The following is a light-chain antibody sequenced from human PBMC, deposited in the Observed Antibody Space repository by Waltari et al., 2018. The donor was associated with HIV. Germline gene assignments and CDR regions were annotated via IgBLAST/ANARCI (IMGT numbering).Light chain of an antibody. CDR3: CSYAGSSTWV. CDR1: RSDVGSYNF. Sequence: QSALTQPAPVSGSPGQSITIPCTGTRSDVGSYNFVPWYQQHPGKAPNLMIYEVSKRPSGVSNRCSGSKSGNTASLTISGLQAEDEADYYCCSYAGSSTWVFGGGTKLTVL. CDR2: EVS. J-gene: IGLJ3*02. V-gene: IGLV2-23*02.